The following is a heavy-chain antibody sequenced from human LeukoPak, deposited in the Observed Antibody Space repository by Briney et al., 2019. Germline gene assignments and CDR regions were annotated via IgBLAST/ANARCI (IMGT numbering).Heavy chain of an antibody. J-gene: IGHJ4*02. CDR1: GFTFSSYA. D-gene: IGHD1-26*01. CDR2: ISGSGGST. Sequence: PGGSLRLSCAASGFTFSSYAMSWVCQAPGKGLEWVSAISGSGGSTYYADSVKGRFTISRDNSKNTLYLQMNSLRAKDTAVYYCAKDDQVGATSLFDYWGQGTLVTVSS. CDR3: AKDDQVGATSLFDY. V-gene: IGHV3-23*01.